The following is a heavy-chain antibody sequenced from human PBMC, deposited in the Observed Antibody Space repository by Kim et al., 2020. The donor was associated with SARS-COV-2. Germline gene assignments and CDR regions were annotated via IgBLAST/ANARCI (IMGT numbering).Heavy chain of an antibody. V-gene: IGHV3-23*01. D-gene: IGHD3-10*01. CDR1: GFTFSSFA. CDR2: FSGSDYSI. CDR3: AKAGDSIWFGEFYGMDH. J-gene: IGHJ6*02. Sequence: GGSLRLSCAASGFTFSSFAMSWVRQAPGKGLEWVSGFSGSDYSIHYADSVKGRFTVSRDISKNTLYLQMNSLRTEDTAVYYCAKAGDSIWFGEFYGMDHWGQGTAVTVSS.